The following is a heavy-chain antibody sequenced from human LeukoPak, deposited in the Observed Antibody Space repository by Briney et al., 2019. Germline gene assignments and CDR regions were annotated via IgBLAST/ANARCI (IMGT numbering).Heavy chain of an antibody. CDR3: ARALPAAGTHNWFDP. Sequence: PSQTLSLTCTVSGGSISSGDYYWSWIRQHPGKGLEWIGYIYYSGSTYYNPSLKSRVTISVDTSKNQFSLKLSSVTAADTAVYYCARALPAAGTHNWFDPWGQGTLVTVSS. CDR2: IYYSGST. CDR1: GGSISSGDYY. J-gene: IGHJ5*02. D-gene: IGHD6-13*01. V-gene: IGHV4-31*03.